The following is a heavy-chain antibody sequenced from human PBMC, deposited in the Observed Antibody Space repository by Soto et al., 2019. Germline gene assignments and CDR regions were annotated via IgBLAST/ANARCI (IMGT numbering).Heavy chain of an antibody. Sequence: SETLSLTCAVYGGSFSGYYWSWIRQPPGKGLEWIGEINHSGSTNYNPSLKSRVTISVDMSKNQFSLKLSSVTAADTAVYYCASLRSTYYDFWSGYPTDYWGQGTLVTVSS. V-gene: IGHV4-34*01. CDR2: INHSGST. J-gene: IGHJ4*02. D-gene: IGHD3-3*01. CDR3: ASLRSTYYDFWSGYPTDY. CDR1: GGSFSGYY.